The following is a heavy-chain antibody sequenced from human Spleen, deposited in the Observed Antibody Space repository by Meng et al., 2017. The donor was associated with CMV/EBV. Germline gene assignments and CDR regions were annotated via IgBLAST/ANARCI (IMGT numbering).Heavy chain of an antibody. Sequence: ETLSLTCAASGFTFSSYSMNWVRQAPGKGLEWVSSISSSSSYIYYADSVKGRFTISRDNAKNSLYLQMNSLRAEDTAVYYCARDQCSSTSCYQYYYYGMDVWGQGTTVTVSS. CDR2: ISSSSSYI. J-gene: IGHJ6*02. CDR3: ARDQCSSTSCYQYYYYGMDV. CDR1: GFTFSSYS. V-gene: IGHV3-21*01. D-gene: IGHD2-2*01.